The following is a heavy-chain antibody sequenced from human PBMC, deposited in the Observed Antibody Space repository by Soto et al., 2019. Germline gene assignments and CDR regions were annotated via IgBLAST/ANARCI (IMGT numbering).Heavy chain of an antibody. J-gene: IGHJ4*01. D-gene: IGHD3-16*01. CDR2: VLYDGSKK. CDR1: GCRFSDYG. Sequence: QVHLVESGGGVVQPGTSLRLSWTASGCRFSDYGMDWVRQAPGKGLEWVSRVLYDGSKKYYADSVKGRFTISRDNPRNTLYLQMDSLRADDTAVYYCVKDLALMGDYWGQEPRAPSPQ. CDR3: VKDLALMGDY. V-gene: IGHV3-30*18.